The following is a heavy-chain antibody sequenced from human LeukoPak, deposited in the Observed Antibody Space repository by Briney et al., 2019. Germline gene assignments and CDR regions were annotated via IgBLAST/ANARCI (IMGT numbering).Heavy chain of an antibody. Sequence: GRSLRLSCAASGFTFSSYGMHWVRQAPGKGLEWVAVIWYDGSNKYYADSVKGRFTISRDNSKNTLYLQMNSLRAEDTAVYYCASGWELFPPDYWGQGTLVTVSS. CDR2: IWYDGSNK. CDR3: ASGWELFPPDY. D-gene: IGHD1-26*01. J-gene: IGHJ4*02. V-gene: IGHV3-33*01. CDR1: GFTFSSYG.